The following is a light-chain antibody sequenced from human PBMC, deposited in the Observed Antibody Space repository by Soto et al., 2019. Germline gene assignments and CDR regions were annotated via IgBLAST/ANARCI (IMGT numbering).Light chain of an antibody. Sequence: DIQMTQSPSSLSASVGDRVTITCRASQSISSYLNWYQQKPGKAPKLLIYAASILQSGVPSRFSGSGSGTDFTLTISSLQPEDFATYYCQQCYSTLGTFGQGTKVEIK. CDR1: QSISSY. CDR2: AAS. J-gene: IGKJ1*01. CDR3: QQCYSTLGT. V-gene: IGKV1-39*01.